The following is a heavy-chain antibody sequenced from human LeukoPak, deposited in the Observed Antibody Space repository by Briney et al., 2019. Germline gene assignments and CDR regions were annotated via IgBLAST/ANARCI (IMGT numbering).Heavy chain of an antibody. D-gene: IGHD6-19*01. CDR2: IYYSGST. Sequence: SETLSLTCTVSGGSISSYYWSWIRQPPGKGLEWIGYIYYSGSTNYNPSLKSRVTISVDTSKNQFSLKLSSVTAADTAVNYCAREAVAGASFDLWGRGTLVTVSS. CDR1: GGSISSYY. J-gene: IGHJ2*01. CDR3: AREAVAGASFDL. V-gene: IGHV4-59*08.